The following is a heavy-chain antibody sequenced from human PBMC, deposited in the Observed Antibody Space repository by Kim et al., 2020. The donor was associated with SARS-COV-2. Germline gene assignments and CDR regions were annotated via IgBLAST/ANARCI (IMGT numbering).Heavy chain of an antibody. D-gene: IGHD2-15*01. J-gene: IGHJ4*02. CDR2: IWYDGSNK. V-gene: IGHV3-33*01. CDR3: DGGDCSGGSCYFDY. Sequence: GGSLRLSCAASGFTFSSDGMHWVRQAPGKGLEWVAGIWYDGSNKYYADSVKGRCTISRDNSKNTLYLQMNSLRAEDTAVYDCDGGDCSGGSCYFDYWGQGTLVTVSS. CDR1: GFTFSSDG.